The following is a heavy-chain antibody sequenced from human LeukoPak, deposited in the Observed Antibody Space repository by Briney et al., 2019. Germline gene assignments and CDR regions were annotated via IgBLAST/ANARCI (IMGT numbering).Heavy chain of an antibody. CDR3: ARERVGYCSGGSCRHFDY. Sequence: PSETLSLTCTVSGGSVSGGSYYWSWIRQPPGKGLEWIGYIYYSGSTNYNPSLKSRVTISVDTSKNQFSLKLSSVTAADTAVYYCARERVGYCSGGSCRHFDYWGQGTLVTVSS. J-gene: IGHJ4*02. D-gene: IGHD2-15*01. V-gene: IGHV4-61*01. CDR1: GGSVSGGSYY. CDR2: IYYSGST.